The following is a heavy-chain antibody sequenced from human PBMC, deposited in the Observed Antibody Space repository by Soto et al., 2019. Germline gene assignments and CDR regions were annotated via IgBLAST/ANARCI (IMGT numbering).Heavy chain of an antibody. V-gene: IGHV4-31*03. D-gene: IGHD3-16*02. CDR2: IYYSGST. CDR1: GGSISSGGYY. J-gene: IGHJ4*02. CDR3: ARGGDYDYVWGSYRYTPYFDY. Sequence: QVQLQESGPGLVKPSQTLSLTCTVSGGSISSGGYYWSWIRQHPGKGLEWIGYIYYSGSTYYNPSLKSRVTISVDTSKNQFSRKLSSVAAADTAVYYCARGGDYDYVWGSYRYTPYFDYWGQGTLVTVSS.